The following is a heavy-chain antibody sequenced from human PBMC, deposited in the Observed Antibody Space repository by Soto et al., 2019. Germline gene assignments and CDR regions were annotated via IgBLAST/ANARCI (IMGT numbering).Heavy chain of an antibody. CDR2: IYSSGST. D-gene: IGHD5-18*01. J-gene: IGHJ4*02. CDR3: ARDHPHSYGVYYFDY. CDR1: GYSISSSNW. Sequence: SETLSLTCAVSGYSISSSNWWGWIRQPPGKGLEWIGYIYSSGSTHYNPSLQNRVTISIDTSKNQVSLKVNSVTAADTAVYYCARDHPHSYGVYYFDYWGQGTPVTVSS. V-gene: IGHV4-28*03.